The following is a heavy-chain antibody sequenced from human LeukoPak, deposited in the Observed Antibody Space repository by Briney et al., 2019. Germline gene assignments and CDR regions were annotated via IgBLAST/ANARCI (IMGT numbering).Heavy chain of an antibody. J-gene: IGHJ4*02. CDR2: ISYDGSNI. D-gene: IGHD3-22*01. CDR3: AKPYDSTGYSHFDG. CDR1: GLTFSSYA. V-gene: IGHV3-30-3*02. Sequence: GGSLRLSCADSGLTFSSYAFHWVRQAPGKGLEWVAVISYDGSNIYYADSVEGRFTISRDNSKNTLYLQMNSLRAEDAAVYFCAKPYDSTGYSHFDGWGQGTLVTVSS.